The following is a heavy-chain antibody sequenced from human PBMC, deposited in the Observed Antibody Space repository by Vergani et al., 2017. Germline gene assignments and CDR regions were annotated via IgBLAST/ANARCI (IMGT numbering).Heavy chain of an antibody. D-gene: IGHD1-20*01. V-gene: IGHV3-15*01. CDR3: TTXPAYNWNLQSWFDP. J-gene: IGHJ5*02. Sequence: EVQLVESGGGLVKPGGSLRLSCAASGFTFSNAWMSWVRQAPGKGLEWVGRIKSKTDGGTTDYAAPVKGRFTISREDSKNTLYLQMNSLKTEDTAVYYCTTXPAYNWNLQSWFDPWGQGTLVTVSS. CDR2: IKSKTDGGTT. CDR1: GFTFSNAW.